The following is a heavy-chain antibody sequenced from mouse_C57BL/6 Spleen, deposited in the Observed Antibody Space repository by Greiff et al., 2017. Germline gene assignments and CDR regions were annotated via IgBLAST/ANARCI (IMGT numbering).Heavy chain of an antibody. CDR3: ARYEGGIYAMDY. CDR2: IYPGSGNT. J-gene: IGHJ4*01. D-gene: IGHD2-12*01. V-gene: IGHV1-76*01. CDR1: GYTFTDYY. Sequence: VQLQQSGAELVRPGASVKLSCKASGYTFTDYYINWVKQRPGQGLEWIARIYPGSGNTYYNEKFKGKATLTAEKSSSTAYMQLSSLTSVNSAVYFCARYEGGIYAMDYWGQGTSVTVSS.